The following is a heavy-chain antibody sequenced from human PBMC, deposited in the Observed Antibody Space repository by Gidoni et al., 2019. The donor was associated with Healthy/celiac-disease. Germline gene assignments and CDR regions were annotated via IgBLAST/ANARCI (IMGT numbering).Heavy chain of an antibody. CDR3: ASGASTMVRGGLFDY. CDR2: ISYDGSNK. Sequence: QVQLVESGGGVVQPGRSLRLSCAASGFTFSSYAMHWVRQAPGKGLEWVAVISYDGSNKYYADSVKGRFTISRDNSKNTLYLQMNSLRAEDTAVYYCASGASTMVRGGLFDYWGQGTLVTVSS. J-gene: IGHJ4*02. V-gene: IGHV3-30-3*01. CDR1: GFTFSSYA. D-gene: IGHD3-10*01.